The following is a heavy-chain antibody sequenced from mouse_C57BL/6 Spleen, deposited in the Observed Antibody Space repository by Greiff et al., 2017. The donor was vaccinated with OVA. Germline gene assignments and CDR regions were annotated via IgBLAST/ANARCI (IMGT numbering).Heavy chain of an antibody. CDR2: INPGSGGT. V-gene: IGHV1-54*01. CDR3: ARDPITTVVATNWYFDV. D-gene: IGHD1-1*01. J-gene: IGHJ1*03. Sequence: VQLVESGAELVRPGTSVKESCKASGYAFTNYLIEWVKQRPGQGLEWIGVINPGSGGTNYNEKFKGKATLTADKSSSTAYMQLSSLTSEDSAVYFCARDPITTVVATNWYFDVWGTGTTVTVSS. CDR1: GYAFTNYL.